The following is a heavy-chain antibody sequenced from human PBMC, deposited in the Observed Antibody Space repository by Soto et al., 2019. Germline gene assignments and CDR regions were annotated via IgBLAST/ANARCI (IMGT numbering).Heavy chain of an antibody. D-gene: IGHD3-10*01. CDR2: ISYDGSNK. V-gene: IGHV3-30*18. CDR1: GFTFSSYG. CDR3: AKIPVVLWFGELFPWFDP. J-gene: IGHJ5*02. Sequence: RRLSCAASGFTFSSYGMHWVRQAPGKGLEWVAVISYDGSNKYYADSVKGRFTISRDNSKNTLYLQMNSLRAEDTAVYYCAKIPVVLWFGELFPWFDPWGQGTLVTVSS.